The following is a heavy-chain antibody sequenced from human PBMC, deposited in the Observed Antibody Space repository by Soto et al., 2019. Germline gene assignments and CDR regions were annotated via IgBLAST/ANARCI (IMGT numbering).Heavy chain of an antibody. Sequence: QVQLVQSGAEVKKPGASVKVSCKASGYTFTNYDIHWVRQASGQGPEWMGWMNPTTGNTGYAQEFQGRVTMTRDTYMNTAYMELSSLKSEDAAVYYCARLTMIRGVTFDYWGQGTLVTVSS. CDR1: GYTFTNYD. CDR3: ARLTMIRGVTFDY. J-gene: IGHJ4*02. V-gene: IGHV1-8*01. CDR2: MNPTTGNT. D-gene: IGHD3-10*01.